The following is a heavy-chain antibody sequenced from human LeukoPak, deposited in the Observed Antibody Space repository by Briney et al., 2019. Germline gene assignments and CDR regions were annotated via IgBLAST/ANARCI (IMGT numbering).Heavy chain of an antibody. D-gene: IGHD2-2*02. Sequence: KPSETLSLTCTVSGGSISSYYWSWIRQPPGKGLEWIGYIYYSGSTNYNPSLKSRITISVDTSKNQLSLMLSSVTAADAAVYDCARVFCSSTSCYNALDYWGQGTLVTVSS. CDR2: IYYSGST. CDR1: GGSISSYY. CDR3: ARVFCSSTSCYNALDY. J-gene: IGHJ4*02. V-gene: IGHV4-59*01.